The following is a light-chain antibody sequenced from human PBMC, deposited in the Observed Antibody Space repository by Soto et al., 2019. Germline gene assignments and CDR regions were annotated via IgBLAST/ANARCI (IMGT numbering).Light chain of an antibody. J-gene: IGLJ2*01. CDR1: SSNIGTGYD. CDR2: TNN. CDR3: QSYASSLSAVV. Sequence: QPVLTQPPSVSGAPGQRVTISCTGSSSNIGTGYDVHWYQQLPGTAPKLLIYTNNNRPSGVPDRFSVSKSGTSASLAITGLQAEDEADYFCQSYASSLSAVVFGGGTQLTVL. V-gene: IGLV1-40*01.